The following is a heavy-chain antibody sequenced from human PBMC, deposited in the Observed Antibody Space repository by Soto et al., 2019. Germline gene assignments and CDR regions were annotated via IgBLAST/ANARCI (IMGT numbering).Heavy chain of an antibody. CDR2: ISSSGSTI. CDR1: GFTFSDYY. CDR3: AREWAYDYVWGSYIRGWFDP. Sequence: PGGSLRLSCAASGFTFSDYYMSWIRQAPGKGLEWVSYISSSGSTIYYADAGKGRFTISRDNAKNSLYLQMNSLRAEDTAVYYCAREWAYDYVWGSYIRGWFDPWGQGTLVTVSS. J-gene: IGHJ5*02. V-gene: IGHV3-11*01. D-gene: IGHD3-16*01.